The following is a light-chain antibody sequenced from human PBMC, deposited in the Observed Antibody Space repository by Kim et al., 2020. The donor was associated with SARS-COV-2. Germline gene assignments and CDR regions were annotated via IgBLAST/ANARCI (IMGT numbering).Light chain of an antibody. CDR1: SGHDNYT. Sequence: SSVKLTFTLRSGHDNYTGAWHQQKPGKAPRYLIKLESSGSYNKGSGVPDRFSGSSSGADRYLIIPDLQSEDEADYYCETWAINTWVFGGGTKLTVL. CDR2: LESSGSY. J-gene: IGLJ3*02. CDR3: ETWAINTWV. V-gene: IGLV4-60*03.